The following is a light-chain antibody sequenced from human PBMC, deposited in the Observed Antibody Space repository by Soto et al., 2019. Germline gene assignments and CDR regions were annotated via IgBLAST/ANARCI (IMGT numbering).Light chain of an antibody. CDR3: QQYGSSLWT. Sequence: EIVLTQSPGTLSLSPGERATLCWRSSQSVSSSYLAWYQQKPGQAPRLLIYGASSRATGIPDRFSGSGSGTDFTLTISRLEPEDFAVYYCQQYGSSLWTFGQGTKVDIK. J-gene: IGKJ1*01. CDR2: GAS. CDR1: QSVSSSY. V-gene: IGKV3-20*01.